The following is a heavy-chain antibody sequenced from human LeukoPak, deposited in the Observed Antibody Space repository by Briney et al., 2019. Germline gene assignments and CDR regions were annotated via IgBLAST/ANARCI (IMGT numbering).Heavy chain of an antibody. CDR1: GFTFSSYC. Sequence: GGSLRLSCAAYGFTFSSYCMSWVRQAPGMGLEWVAVISYDGSNKYYADSVKGRFTISRDNSKNTLYLQMNSLRAEDTAVYYCARERLTANDYWGQGTLVTVSS. CDR3: ARERLTANDY. CDR2: ISYDGSNK. V-gene: IGHV3-30*04. D-gene: IGHD2-21*02. J-gene: IGHJ4*02.